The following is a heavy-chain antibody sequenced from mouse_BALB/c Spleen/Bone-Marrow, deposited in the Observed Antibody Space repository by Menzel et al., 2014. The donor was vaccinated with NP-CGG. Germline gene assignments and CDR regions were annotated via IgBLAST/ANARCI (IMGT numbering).Heavy chain of an antibody. CDR2: IYPGDGST. Sequence: VKLQESGPELVKPGASVKMSCKASGYTFTSYYIHWVKQRPGQGLEWIGWIYPGDGSTKYNEKFKGKTTLTADKSSSTAYMLLSSLTSEDSAIYFCARGDYYSGSSRAWFAYWGQGTLVTVSA. D-gene: IGHD1-1*01. J-gene: IGHJ3*01. CDR3: ARGDYYSGSSRAWFAY. CDR1: GYTFTSYY. V-gene: IGHV1S56*01.